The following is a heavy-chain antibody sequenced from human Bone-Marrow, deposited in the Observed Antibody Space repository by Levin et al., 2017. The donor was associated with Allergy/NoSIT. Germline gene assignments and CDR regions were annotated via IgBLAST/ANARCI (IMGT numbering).Heavy chain of an antibody. D-gene: IGHD3-3*01. Sequence: ASVKVSCKASGYAFGTYGISWVRQAPGQGLEWMGWISGYNGNTNYEQKFQGRVIMTIDTSTSTAYMELRSLRSDDTAVYYCARGVTVFGEVISYGDLWGQGTLVTVSS. CDR2: ISGYNGNT. J-gene: IGHJ5*02. CDR1: GYAFGTYG. V-gene: IGHV1-18*01. CDR3: ARGVTVFGEVISYGDL.